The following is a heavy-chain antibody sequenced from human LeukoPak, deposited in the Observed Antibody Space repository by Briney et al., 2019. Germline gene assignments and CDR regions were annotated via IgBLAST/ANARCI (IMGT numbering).Heavy chain of an antibody. J-gene: IGHJ4*02. D-gene: IGHD3-10*01. CDR2: ISYDGSNK. CDR3: ARGFATMVRGVITFDY. Sequence: GGSLRLSCAASGFTFSSYAMHWVRQAPGKGLEWVAVISYDGSNKYYADSVKGRFTISRDNSKNTLYLQMNSLRAEDTAVYYCARGFATMVRGVITFDYWGQGTLVTVPS. CDR1: GFTFSSYA. V-gene: IGHV3-30-3*01.